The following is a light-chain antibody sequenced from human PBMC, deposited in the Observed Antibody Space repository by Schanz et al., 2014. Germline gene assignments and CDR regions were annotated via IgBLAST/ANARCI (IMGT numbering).Light chain of an antibody. CDR2: GNK. CDR3: AAWDDSLNGHVV. V-gene: IGLV1-40*01. Sequence: QSVLTQPPSVSGAPGQRVTISCTGSSSNIGAGYDVYWYQQLPGTAPKLLIYGNKNRPSGVPARFSGSKSATSASLAISGLQSEDEAHYYCAAWDDSLNGHVVFGGGTKLTVL. J-gene: IGLJ2*01. CDR1: SSNIGAGYD.